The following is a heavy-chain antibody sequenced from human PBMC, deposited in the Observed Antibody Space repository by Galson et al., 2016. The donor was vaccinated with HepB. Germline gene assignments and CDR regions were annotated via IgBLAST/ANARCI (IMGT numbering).Heavy chain of an antibody. V-gene: IGHV3-20*04. J-gene: IGHJ4*02. D-gene: IGHD2-15*01. CDR3: ARGRGDYCSGGRWSFDY. CDR1: GFTFDDYG. Sequence: SLRLSCAASGFTFDDYGMSWVRQAPGKGLEWVSGINWNGGSTAYADPVKGRFTISRDNARNSLYLQMNSLRAQDTALYYCARGRGDYCSGGRWSFDYWGQGTLVTVSS. CDR2: INWNGGST.